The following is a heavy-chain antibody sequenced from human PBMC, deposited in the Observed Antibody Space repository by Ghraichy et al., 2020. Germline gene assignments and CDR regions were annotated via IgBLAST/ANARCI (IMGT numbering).Heavy chain of an antibody. CDR3: ARGELLSFDYYGMDV. D-gene: IGHD1-26*01. J-gene: IGHJ6*02. V-gene: IGHV3-30*04. CDR2: ISYDGSNK. CDR1: GFTFSSYA. Sequence: GGSLRLSCAASGFTFSSYAMHWVRQAPGKGLEWVTVISYDGSNKYYADSVKGRFTISRDNSKNTLYLQMNSLRAEDTAVYYCARGELLSFDYYGMDVWGQGTTVTVSS.